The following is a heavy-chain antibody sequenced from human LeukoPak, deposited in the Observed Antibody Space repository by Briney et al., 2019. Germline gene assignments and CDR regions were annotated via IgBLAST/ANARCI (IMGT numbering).Heavy chain of an antibody. CDR2: IYFRGTT. V-gene: IGHV4-39*01. J-gene: IGHJ5*02. D-gene: IGHD3-22*01. CDR1: RGSLSSSSYY. CDR3: ARHHYHYDTRAYYNNWFDP. Sequence: PSETLSLTCTVSRGSLSSSSYYWAWIRQPPGKGLEWIGSIYFRGTTHYNPSLRGRVTMSVDTSKNQFSLNLSSVTAADTAVYYCARHHYHYDTRAYYNNWFDPWGQGTLVTVSS.